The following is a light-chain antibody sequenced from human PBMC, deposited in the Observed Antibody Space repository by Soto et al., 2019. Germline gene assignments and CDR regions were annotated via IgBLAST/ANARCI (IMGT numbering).Light chain of an antibody. Sequence: QSALTQPASVSGSPGQSITISCTGTSGDVGGYNYVSWYQQHPGKAPKLMIYDVSNRPSGVSNRFSGSKSGNTASLTISGLQAEDEADYYCSSYTSSSTLHYVFGTGTKLTVL. J-gene: IGLJ1*01. CDR2: DVS. V-gene: IGLV2-14*01. CDR3: SSYTSSSTLHYV. CDR1: SGDVGGYNY.